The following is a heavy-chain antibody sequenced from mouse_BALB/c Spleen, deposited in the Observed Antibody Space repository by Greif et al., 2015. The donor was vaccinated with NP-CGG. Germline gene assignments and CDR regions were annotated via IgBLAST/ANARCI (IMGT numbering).Heavy chain of an antibody. J-gene: IGHJ2*01. CDR2: IDPANGNT. CDR1: GFNIKDTY. Sequence: EVQLVESGAELVKPGASVKLSRTASGFNIKDTYMHWVKQRPEQGLEWIGRIDPANGNTKYDPKFQGKATITADTSSNTAYLQLSSLTSEDTAVYYCARVGGNYGFDYWGQGTTLTVSS. D-gene: IGHD2-1*01. V-gene: IGHV14-3*02. CDR3: ARVGGNYGFDY.